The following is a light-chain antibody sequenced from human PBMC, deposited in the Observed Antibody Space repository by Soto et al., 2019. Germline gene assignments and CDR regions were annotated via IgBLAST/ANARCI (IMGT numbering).Light chain of an antibody. V-gene: IGKV3-20*01. CDR3: QQYGSSPPRST. Sequence: LTLFPGTLSLSPGEIATLSCMASKSVSSSYLAWYQQKPGQAPRLLIYGASSRATGIPDRFSGSGSGTDFTLTISRLEPEDFAVYYCQQYGSSPPRSTFGGGTKVDI. CDR1: KSVSSSY. CDR2: GAS. J-gene: IGKJ4*01.